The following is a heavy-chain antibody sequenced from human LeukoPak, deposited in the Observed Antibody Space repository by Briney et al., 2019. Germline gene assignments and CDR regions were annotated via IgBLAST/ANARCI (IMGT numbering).Heavy chain of an antibody. CDR2: ISYDGSNK. CDR3: ARDESPYGDLIDY. J-gene: IGHJ4*02. Sequence: GGSLRLSCAASGFTFSSYAMHWVRQAPGKGLEWVAVISYDGSNKYYADSVKGRFTISRDNSRNTLYLQMNSLRAEDTAVYYCARDESPYGDLIDYWGQGTLVTVSS. CDR1: GFTFSSYA. V-gene: IGHV3-30-3*01. D-gene: IGHD4-17*01.